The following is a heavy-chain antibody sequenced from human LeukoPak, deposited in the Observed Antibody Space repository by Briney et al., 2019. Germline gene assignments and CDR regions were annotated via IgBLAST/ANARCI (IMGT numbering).Heavy chain of an antibody. D-gene: IGHD5-12*01. CDR1: GFTFSSYL. J-gene: IGHJ3*02. V-gene: IGHV3-7*03. CDR2: IKQDGSEK. CDR3: ARDSVATMSAFDI. Sequence: PGGSLRLSCAACGFTFSSYLMSWDRQAPGKGLEWVANIKQDGSEKYYVDSVKGRFTISRDNAKNSLYLQKNSLRAEDTAVYYCARDSVATMSAFDIWGQGTKVTVSS.